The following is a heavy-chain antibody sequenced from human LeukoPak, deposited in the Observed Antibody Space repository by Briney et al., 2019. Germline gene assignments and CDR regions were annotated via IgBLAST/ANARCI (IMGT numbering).Heavy chain of an antibody. CDR2: INPNTGGT. CDR3: ASEGRARDLRDYYYYMDV. J-gene: IGHJ6*03. CDR1: GYTFTGYY. V-gene: IGHV1-2*02. D-gene: IGHD3-10*01. Sequence: GASVKVSCKASGYTFTGYYLHWVRQAPGQGLEWMGWINPNTGGTNYAQKFQGRVTITTDESTSTAYMELSSLRSEDTAVYYCASEGRARDLRDYYYYMDVWGKGTTVTVSS.